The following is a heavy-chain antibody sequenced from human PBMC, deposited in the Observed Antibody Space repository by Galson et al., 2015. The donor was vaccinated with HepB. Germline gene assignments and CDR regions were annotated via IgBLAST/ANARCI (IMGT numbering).Heavy chain of an antibody. CDR3: ARGADSSGYYIDY. CDR2: IVVGNGNT. V-gene: IGHV1-58*02. CDR1: GFTFTSSA. D-gene: IGHD3-22*01. J-gene: IGHJ4*02. Sequence: SCAASGFTFTSSAMQWVRQARGQRLEWIGWIVVGNGNTNYAQKFQERVTITRDMSTSTAYMELSSLRSEDTAVYYCARGADSSGYYIDYWGQGTLVTVSS.